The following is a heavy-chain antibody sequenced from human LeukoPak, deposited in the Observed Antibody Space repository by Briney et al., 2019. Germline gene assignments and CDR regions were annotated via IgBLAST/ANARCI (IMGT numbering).Heavy chain of an antibody. CDR1: GGIFSSYA. CDR3: AIPVRYFDWLDAFDI. CDR2: IIHILGIA. D-gene: IGHD3-9*01. Sequence: SVKVSCKASGGIFSSYAISWVRQADGQGLEWMGRIIHILGIANYAQKFQGRVTITADKSTSTAYMELSSLRSEDTAVYYCAIPVRYFDWLDAFDIWGQGTMVTVSS. J-gene: IGHJ3*02. V-gene: IGHV1-69*04.